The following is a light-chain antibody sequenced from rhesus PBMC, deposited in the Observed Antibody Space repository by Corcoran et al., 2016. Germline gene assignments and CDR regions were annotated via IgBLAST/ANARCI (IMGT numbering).Light chain of an antibody. CDR2: GAS. CDR3: QQSSNLSPYS. J-gene: IGKJ2*01. Sequence: ETVVTQSPATLSLSPGERATLSCRASQSIGNYLAWYQQKPGQAPGLLIYGASSRATGIPDRFSGRGSATDFTLTISSLEPEDGGVYYCQQSSNLSPYSFGQGTKVEIK. CDR1: QSIGNY. V-gene: IGKV3-24*04.